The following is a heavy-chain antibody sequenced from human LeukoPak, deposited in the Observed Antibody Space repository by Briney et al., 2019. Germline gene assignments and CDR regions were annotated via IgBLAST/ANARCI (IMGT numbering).Heavy chain of an antibody. CDR2: ISWNSGSI. CDR1: GFTFDDYA. D-gene: IGHD2-2*01. Sequence: GGSLRLSCAASGFTFDDYAMHWVRQAPGKGLEWVSGISWNSGSIGYADSVKGRFTISRDNAKNSLYLQMNSLRAEDMALYYCAKDCSSTSSDAFDIWGQGTMVTVSS. CDR3: AKDCSSTSSDAFDI. J-gene: IGHJ3*02. V-gene: IGHV3-9*03.